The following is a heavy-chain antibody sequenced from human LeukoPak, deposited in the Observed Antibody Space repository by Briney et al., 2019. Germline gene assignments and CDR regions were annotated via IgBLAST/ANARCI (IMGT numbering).Heavy chain of an antibody. CDR2: INAGNGNT. CDR1: GYTFTNYA. V-gene: IGHV1-3*01. D-gene: IGHD6-19*01. CDR3: ARDLKQFGGWFDY. Sequence: ASVKVSCKASGYTFTNYAVHWVSQAPGQRLEWMGWINAGNGNTKYSPKFQGRVTITRDTSASTAYMELSSLRSEDTAVYYCARDLKQFGGWFDYWGQGTLVTVSS. J-gene: IGHJ4*02.